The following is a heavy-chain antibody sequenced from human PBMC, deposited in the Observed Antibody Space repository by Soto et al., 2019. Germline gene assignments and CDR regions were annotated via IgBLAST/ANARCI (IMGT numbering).Heavy chain of an antibody. J-gene: IGHJ4*02. V-gene: IGHV1-69*13. Sequence: ASVKVSCKASGGAFSSYAISWVRQAPGQGLEWMGGIIPIFGTADYAQKFQGRVTITADQSTTTAYMELSSLRSEDTAVYYCARDRSGDGSGSYGYWGQGTLVTVSS. CDR1: GGAFSSYA. CDR2: IIPIFGTA. CDR3: ARDRSGDGSGSYGY. D-gene: IGHD3-10*01.